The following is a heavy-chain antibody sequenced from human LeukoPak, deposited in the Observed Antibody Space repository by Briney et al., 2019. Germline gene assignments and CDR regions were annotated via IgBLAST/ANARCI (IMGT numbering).Heavy chain of an antibody. J-gene: IGHJ4*02. V-gene: IGHV1-69*04. CDR3: ARDPSYGTSFDY. CDR1: GGTFSSYA. D-gene: IGHD5-18*01. CDR2: IIPILGIA. Sequence: APVKVSCKASGGTFSSYAISWVRQAPGQGLEWMGRIIPILGIANYAQKFQGRVTITADKSTSTAYMELSSLRSEDTAVYYCARDPSYGTSFDYWGQGTLVTVSS.